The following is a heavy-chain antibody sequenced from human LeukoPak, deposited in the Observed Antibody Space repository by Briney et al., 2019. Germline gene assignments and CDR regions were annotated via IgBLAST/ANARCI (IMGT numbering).Heavy chain of an antibody. CDR1: GYTFTSYY. D-gene: IGHD3-10*01. V-gene: IGHV1-46*01. CDR2: INPSGGST. CDR3: ARDLVWFGEPNTFDY. J-gene: IGHJ4*02. Sequence: HGASVKVSCTASGYTFTSYYMHWVRQAPGQGLEWMGIINPSGGSTSYAQKFQGRVTMTRDMSTSTVYMELSSLRSEDTAVYYCARDLVWFGEPNTFDYWGQGTLVTVSS.